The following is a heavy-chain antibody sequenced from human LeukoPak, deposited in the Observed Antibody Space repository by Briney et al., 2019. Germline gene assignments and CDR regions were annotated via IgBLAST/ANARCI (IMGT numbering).Heavy chain of an antibody. CDR1: GYTFTSYY. J-gene: IGHJ4*02. Sequence: ASVKVSCKASGYTFTSYYMHWVRQAPGQGLEWMGIINPSGGSTSYAQKFQGRVTMTRDTSTSTVYMELSSLRFEDSAVYFCARHSSRGHYYEFDFWGQGSLVTVSS. V-gene: IGHV1-46*01. CDR3: ARHSSRGHYYEFDF. D-gene: IGHD3-22*01. CDR2: INPSGGST.